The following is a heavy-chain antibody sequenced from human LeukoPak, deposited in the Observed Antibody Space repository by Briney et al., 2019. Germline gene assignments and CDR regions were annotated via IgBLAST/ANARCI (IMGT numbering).Heavy chain of an antibody. CDR2: ISYSGST. V-gene: IGHV4-39*07. Sequence: SETLSLTCTVSGGSISSSNYYWGWIRQPPGKGLEWIGSISYSGSTYYNPSLRSRVTIYVDTSKNQFSLKLSSVTAADTAVYYCARGGSGWYTPWFDPWGQGTLVTVSS. J-gene: IGHJ5*02. D-gene: IGHD6-19*01. CDR1: GGSISSSNYY. CDR3: ARGGSGWYTPWFDP.